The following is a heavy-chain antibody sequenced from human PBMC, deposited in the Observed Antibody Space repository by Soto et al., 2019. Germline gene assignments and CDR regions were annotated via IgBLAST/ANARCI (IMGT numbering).Heavy chain of an antibody. CDR1: GFTFSIFG. CDR3: QRDLRMALDS. V-gene: IGHV3-23*01. Sequence: EVQLLESGGGLQQPGNSLRLSCAASGFTFSIFGMSWLRQVPGKGLEWVSMISPSGDATYYAVSVEGRFTISRDNSKNTLHLEMTSLRAEDTAVYYCQRDLRMALDSWGQGTLVTVSS. D-gene: IGHD2-8*01. J-gene: IGHJ4*02. CDR2: ISPSGDAT.